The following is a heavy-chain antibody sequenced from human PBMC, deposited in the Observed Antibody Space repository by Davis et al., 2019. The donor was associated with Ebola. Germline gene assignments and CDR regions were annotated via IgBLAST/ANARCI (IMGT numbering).Heavy chain of an antibody. CDR3: ARAHFGRSSFDY. CDR1: GFTFSSYW. CDR2: INIDGSKI. V-gene: IGHV3-74*01. D-gene: IGHD6-6*01. J-gene: IGHJ4*02. Sequence: GESLKISCAASGFTFSSYWMHWVRQAPGKGLVWVSRINIDGSKINYADSVKGRFTISRDNAKNTVYLQMNSLRAGDTAVYYCARAHFGRSSFDYWGQGTLVTVSS.